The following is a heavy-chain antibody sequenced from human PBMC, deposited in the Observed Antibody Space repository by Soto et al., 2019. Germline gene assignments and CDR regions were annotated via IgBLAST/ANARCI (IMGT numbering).Heavy chain of an antibody. CDR1: GFTFSSYA. CDR3: ARGGPPWGRWGYYFDY. V-gene: IGHV3-30-3*01. Sequence: GGSLRLSCAASGFTFSSYAMHWVRQAPGKGLEWVAVISYDGSNKYYADSVKGRFTISRDNSKNTLYLQMNSLRAEDTAVYYCARGGPPWGRWGYYFDYWGQGTLVTVSS. J-gene: IGHJ4*02. CDR2: ISYDGSNK. D-gene: IGHD3-16*01.